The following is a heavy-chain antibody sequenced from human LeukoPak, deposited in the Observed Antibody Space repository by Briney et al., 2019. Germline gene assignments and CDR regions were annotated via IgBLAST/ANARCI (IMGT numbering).Heavy chain of an antibody. V-gene: IGHV3-48*01. D-gene: IGHD3-22*01. CDR2: ISSSSSNI. CDR1: GFTFSTYT. Sequence: GGSLRLSCAASGFTFSTYTMNWVRQAPGKGLEWVSYISSSSSNIFYADSVKGRFTISRDNSKNTLYLQMNSLRAEDTAVYYCARVFRDYYDSSGTDNDAFDIWGQGTMVTVSS. J-gene: IGHJ3*02. CDR3: ARVFRDYYDSSGTDNDAFDI.